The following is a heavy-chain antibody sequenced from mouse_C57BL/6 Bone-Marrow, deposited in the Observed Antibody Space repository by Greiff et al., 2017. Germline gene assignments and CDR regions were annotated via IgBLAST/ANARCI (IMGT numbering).Heavy chain of an antibody. CDR1: GYTFTSYW. CDR3: ARGGYEYGSFAY. CDR2: IYPGSGST. D-gene: IGHD2-4*01. Sequence: QVQLQQSGAELVKPGASVKMSCKASGYTFTSYWITWVKQRPGQGLEWIGDIYPGSGSTNYNEKFKSKATLTVDTSSSTAYMQLSSLTSEDSAVYYCARGGYEYGSFAYWGQGTLVTVSA. V-gene: IGHV1-55*01. J-gene: IGHJ3*01.